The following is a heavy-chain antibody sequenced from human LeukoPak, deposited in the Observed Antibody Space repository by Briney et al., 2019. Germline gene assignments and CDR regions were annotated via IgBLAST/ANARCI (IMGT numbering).Heavy chain of an antibody. V-gene: IGHV4-59*12. CDR2: IYYSGST. CDR3: ASLYRTRHYYYYMDV. Sequence: PSETLSLTCTVSGGSISSYYWSWIRQPPGKGLEWIGYIYYSGSTNYKPSLKSRVTISVDTSKNQFSLKLSSVTAADTAVYYCASLYRTRHYYYYMDVWGKGTTVTVSS. D-gene: IGHD5-12*01. CDR1: GGSISSYY. J-gene: IGHJ6*03.